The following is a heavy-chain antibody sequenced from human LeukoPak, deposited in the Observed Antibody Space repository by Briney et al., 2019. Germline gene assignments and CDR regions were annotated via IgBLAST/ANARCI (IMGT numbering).Heavy chain of an antibody. V-gene: IGHV4-34*01. CDR2: INHSGST. J-gene: IGHJ4*02. D-gene: IGHD3-3*01. Sequence: SETLSLTCAVYGGSFSGYYWSWIRQPPGKGLEWIGEINHSGSTNYNPSLKSRVTISVDTSKNQFSLKLSSVTAADTAVYYCARDSRPGDDFWSEWGQGTLVTVSS. CDR3: ARDSRPGDDFWSE. CDR1: GGSFSGYY.